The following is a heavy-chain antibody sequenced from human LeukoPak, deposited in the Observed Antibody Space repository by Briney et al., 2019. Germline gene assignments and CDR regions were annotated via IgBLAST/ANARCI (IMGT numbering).Heavy chain of an antibody. CDR2: ISGSGGST. CDR3: AKDREFTIFGVVISNDY. V-gene: IGHV3-23*01. J-gene: IGHJ4*02. CDR1: GLNFSSYV. D-gene: IGHD3-3*01. Sequence: GGSLRLSCAPSGLNFSSYVMSWVRQAPGKGLEWVSVISGSGGSTLYIDSVKGRFTISRDNSKNTLYLQMNSLRAEDTAVYYCAKDREFTIFGVVISNDYWGQGTLVTVSS.